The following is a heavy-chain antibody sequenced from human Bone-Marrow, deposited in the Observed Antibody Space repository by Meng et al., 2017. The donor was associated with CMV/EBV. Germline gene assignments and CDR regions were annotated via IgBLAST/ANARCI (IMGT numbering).Heavy chain of an antibody. J-gene: IGHJ6*02. CDR2: MNPNSGNT. CDR3: ARDSPRSGWYYYYYGMDV. D-gene: IGHD6-19*01. Sequence: ASVKVSCKASGYTFTSYDINWVRQATGQGLEWMGWMNPNSGNTGYAQKFQGRVTMTRNTSISTAYMELSSLRSEDTAVYYCARDSPRSGWYYYYYGMDVWGQGATVTVSS. V-gene: IGHV1-8*01. CDR1: GYTFTSYD.